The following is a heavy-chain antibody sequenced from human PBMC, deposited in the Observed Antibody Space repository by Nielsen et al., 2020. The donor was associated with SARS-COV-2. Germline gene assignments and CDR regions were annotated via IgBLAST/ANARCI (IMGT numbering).Heavy chain of an antibody. V-gene: IGHV3-15*01. CDR3: TVEFNCWSS. CDR1: TFVFTNDW. D-gene: IGHD1-20*01. CDR2: IKSKAAGETT. Sequence: GESLKISCDASTFVFTNDWMAWVRQAPGKGLEWVGGIKSKAAGETTDYAAPVQGRFTISRDDSKKMVYLHMNSLKTEDTALYYCTVEFNCWSSWGRGTLVTVSS. J-gene: IGHJ2*01.